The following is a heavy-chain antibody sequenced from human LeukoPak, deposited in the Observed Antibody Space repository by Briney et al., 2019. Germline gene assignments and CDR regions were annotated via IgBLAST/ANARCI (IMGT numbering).Heavy chain of an antibody. D-gene: IGHD1-26*01. Sequence: ASVKVSCKACGCTFTSYDINWVGPPTGQGLEGMGWISAYNGNKNYAQKLQGRVTMTTDTSTSTAYMELRSLRSDDTAVYYCARDRLGAAFDIWGQGTKVTVSS. J-gene: IGHJ3*02. CDR2: ISAYNGNK. V-gene: IGHV1-18*01. CDR3: ARDRLGAAFDI. CDR1: GCTFTSYD.